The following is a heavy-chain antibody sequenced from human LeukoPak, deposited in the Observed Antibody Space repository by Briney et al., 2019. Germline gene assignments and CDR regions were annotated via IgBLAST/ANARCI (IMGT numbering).Heavy chain of an antibody. V-gene: IGHV1-2*02. CDR2: INPNSGGT. CDR1: GYIFTGYY. Sequence: GASVKVSCKASGYIFTGYYMHWVRQAPGQGLEWMGWINPNSGGTNYAQRFQGRVTMTRDTSISTAYMELSRLRSDDTAVYYCARGGPTTLEAFDIWGQGTMVTVSS. CDR3: ARGGPTTLEAFDI. J-gene: IGHJ3*02. D-gene: IGHD4-23*01.